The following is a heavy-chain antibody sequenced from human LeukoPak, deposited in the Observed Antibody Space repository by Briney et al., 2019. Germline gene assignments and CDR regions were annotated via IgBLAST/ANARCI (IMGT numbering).Heavy chain of an antibody. D-gene: IGHD1-26*01. CDR2: IIPIFGTA. V-gene: IGHV1-69*05. J-gene: IGHJ5*02. Sequence: GASVKVSCTASGGTFSSYAISWVRQAPGQGLEWMGRIIPIFGTANYAQKFQGRVTITTDESTSTAYMELSSLRSEDTAVYYCARAGSEVAKTPWYWFDPWGQGTLVTVSS. CDR3: ARAGSEVAKTPWYWFDP. CDR1: GGTFSSYA.